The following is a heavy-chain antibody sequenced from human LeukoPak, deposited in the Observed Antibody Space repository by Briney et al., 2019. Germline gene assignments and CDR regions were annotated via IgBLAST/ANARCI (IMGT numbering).Heavy chain of an antibody. CDR3: ARLREGDYHFDY. V-gene: IGHV3-74*01. J-gene: IGHJ4*02. CDR1: GFTFSTYW. D-gene: IGHD4-17*01. Sequence: GSLRLSCVASGFTFSTYWMNWVRQAPGKGLVWVSRINGDGSRTTYADSVKGRFTISRDNAKNTPYLQMNRLRAEDTAVYFCARLREGDYHFDYWGQGTLVTVSS. CDR2: INGDGSRT.